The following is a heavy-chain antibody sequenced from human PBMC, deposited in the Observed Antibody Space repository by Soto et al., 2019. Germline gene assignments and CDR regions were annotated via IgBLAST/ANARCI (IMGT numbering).Heavy chain of an antibody. D-gene: IGHD6-19*01. Sequence: PAETLSLTCAVSDGSIRSSSLSWIRQRAGKGLEWIGRISSNGNTDYNPSLKSRVTMSIDTSKNHFSLDLISVTASDTAIYYCAREVWVAGLLYYFDFWGQGTLVTVSS. CDR1: DGSIRSSS. CDR2: ISSNGNT. CDR3: AREVWVAGLLYYFDF. J-gene: IGHJ4*02. V-gene: IGHV4-4*07.